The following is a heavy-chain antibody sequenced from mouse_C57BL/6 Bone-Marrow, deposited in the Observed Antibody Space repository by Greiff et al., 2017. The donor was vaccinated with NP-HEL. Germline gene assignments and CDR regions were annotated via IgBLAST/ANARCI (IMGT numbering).Heavy chain of an antibody. V-gene: IGHV1-64*01. CDR3: ASYGSPYGY. D-gene: IGHD2-1*01. J-gene: IGHJ2*01. CDR1: GYTFTSYW. Sequence: VQLQQPGAELVKPGASVKLSCKASGYTFTSYWMHWVKQRPGQGLEWIGMIHPNSGSTNYNEKFKGKATLTADKSSSTAYMQLSSLTSEDSAVYFCASYGSPYGYWGQGTTLTVSS. CDR2: IHPNSGST.